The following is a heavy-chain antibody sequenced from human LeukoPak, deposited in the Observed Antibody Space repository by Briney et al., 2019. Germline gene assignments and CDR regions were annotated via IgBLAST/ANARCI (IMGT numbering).Heavy chain of an antibody. CDR2: VNSDGSRT. J-gene: IGHJ4*02. Sequence: GGSLRLSCAASGFTFTKYWMHWVRQAPGKGLVWVSRVNSDGSRTTYADSVKGRFTISRDNAKNSLYLQMNSLRVEDTAVYYWARTYSGYFYEVGAFDYWGQGNLVTVSS. D-gene: IGHD5-12*01. CDR3: ARTYSGYFYEVGAFDY. V-gene: IGHV3-74*03. CDR1: GFTFTKYW.